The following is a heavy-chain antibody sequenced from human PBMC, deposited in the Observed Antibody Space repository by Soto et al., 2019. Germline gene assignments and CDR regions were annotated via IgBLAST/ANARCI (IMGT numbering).Heavy chain of an antibody. CDR3: ARVGLYSSSWYGAFDI. D-gene: IGHD6-13*01. V-gene: IGHV3-23*01. Sequence: PGGSLRLSCAASGFTFSSYAMSWVRQAPGKGLEWVSAISGSGGSTYYADSVKGRFTISRDNAKNSLYLQMNSLRAEDTAVYYCARVGLYSSSWYGAFDIWGQGTMVTVSS. CDR1: GFTFSSYA. CDR2: ISGSGGST. J-gene: IGHJ3*02.